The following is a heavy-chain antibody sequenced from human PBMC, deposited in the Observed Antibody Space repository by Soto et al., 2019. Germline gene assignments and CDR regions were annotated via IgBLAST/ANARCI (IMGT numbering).Heavy chain of an antibody. CDR2: ISGSEDRT. Sequence: EVQLLESGGGLVQPGGSLRLSCAASGITISNYPMSWVRQAPGKGLDWVSGISGSEDRTYYADSAKGRFTISKDISRNSLALQLDSRVVEDTAVYFCVKDDGGYPSTAPHWGQGTLVTVSS. V-gene: IGHV3-23*01. J-gene: IGHJ4*02. D-gene: IGHD3-22*01. CDR1: GITISNYP. CDR3: VKDDGGYPSTAPH.